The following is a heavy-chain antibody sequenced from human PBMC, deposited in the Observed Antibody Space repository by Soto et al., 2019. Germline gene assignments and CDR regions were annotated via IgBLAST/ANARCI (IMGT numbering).Heavy chain of an antibody. CDR1: GGSVSPYY. CDR2: IYSFGRT. Sequence: QVLLQESGPGLVKSSETLSLTCTVSGGSVSPYYWSWIRQPPGKGLEWIGYIYSFGRTNYNASLASRVSMSVDTSKNQVSLKLTSVTGAGTAVYYCARHKRTVNILDYWGQGALVTVCS. J-gene: IGHJ4*02. V-gene: IGHV4-59*08. CDR3: ARHKRTVNILDY. D-gene: IGHD4-17*01.